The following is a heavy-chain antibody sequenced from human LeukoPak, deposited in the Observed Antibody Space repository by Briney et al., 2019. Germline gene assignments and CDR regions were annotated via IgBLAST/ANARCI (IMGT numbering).Heavy chain of an antibody. CDR1: GGSFSGYH. J-gene: IGHJ4*02. CDR3: ARSPLLWFGETEILFDY. CDR2: IYYSGST. Sequence: SETLSLTCAVYGGSFSGYHWTWIRQPPGKGLEWIGYIYYSGSTNYNPSLKSRVTISVDTSKNQFSLKLSSVTAADTAVYYCARSPLLWFGETEILFDYWGQGTLVTVSS. V-gene: IGHV4-59*01. D-gene: IGHD3-10*01.